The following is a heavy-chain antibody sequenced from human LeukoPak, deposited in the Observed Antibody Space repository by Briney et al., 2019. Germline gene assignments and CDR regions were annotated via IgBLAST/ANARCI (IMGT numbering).Heavy chain of an antibody. V-gene: IGHV4-34*01. CDR3: ARGGWLHSQSLYMDV. CDR2: INHSGST. Sequence: PSETLSLTCAVYGGSFSGYYWSWIRQPPGKGLEWIGEINHSGSTNYNPSLKSRVTISVDTSKNQFSLKLSSVTAADTAVYYCARGGWLHSQSLYMDVWGKGTTVTVSS. CDR1: GGSFSGYY. J-gene: IGHJ6*03. D-gene: IGHD5-24*01.